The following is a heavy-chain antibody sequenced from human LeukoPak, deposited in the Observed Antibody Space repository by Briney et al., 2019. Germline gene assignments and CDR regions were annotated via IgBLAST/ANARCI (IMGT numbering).Heavy chain of an antibody. CDR3: ASGKAVAVHTDY. V-gene: IGHV3-30-3*01. CDR2: ISYDGSNK. J-gene: IGHJ4*02. CDR1: GFTFSSYA. Sequence: PGGSLRLSCAAPGFTFSSYAMHWVRQAPGKGLEWVAVISYDGSNKYYADSVKGRFTISRDNSKNTLYLQMNSLRAEDTAVYYCASGKAVAVHTDYWGQGTLVTVSS. D-gene: IGHD6-19*01.